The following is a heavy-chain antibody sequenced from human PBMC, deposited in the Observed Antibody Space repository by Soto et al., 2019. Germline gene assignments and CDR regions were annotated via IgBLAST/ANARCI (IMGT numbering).Heavy chain of an antibody. CDR2: IKQDGSEK. CDR3: ARDHPNVAAAGTVDY. D-gene: IGHD6-13*01. V-gene: IGHV3-7*01. CDR1: GFTFSSYW. Sequence: GSLRLSCAASGFTFSSYWMSWVRQAPGKGLEWVANIKQDGSEKYYVDSVKGRFTISRDNAKNSLYLQMNSLRAEDTAVYYCARDHPNVAAAGTVDYWGQGTLVTVSS. J-gene: IGHJ4*02.